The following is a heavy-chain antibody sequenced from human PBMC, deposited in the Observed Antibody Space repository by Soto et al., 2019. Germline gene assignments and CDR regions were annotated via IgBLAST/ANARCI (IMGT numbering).Heavy chain of an antibody. CDR2: IIPILGIA. J-gene: IGHJ4*02. V-gene: IGHV1-69*04. D-gene: IGHD3-22*01. Sequence: SVKVSCKASGGTFSSYTISWVRQAPGQGLEWMGRIIPILGIANYAQKFQGRVTITADKSTSTAYMELSSLRSEDTAVYYCARDSFHDYYDSSGYYHYWGQGTLVTVSS. CDR3: ARDSFHDYYDSSGYYHY. CDR1: GGTFSSYT.